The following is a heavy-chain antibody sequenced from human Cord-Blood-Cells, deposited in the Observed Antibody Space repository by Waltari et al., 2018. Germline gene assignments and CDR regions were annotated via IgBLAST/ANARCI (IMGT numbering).Heavy chain of an antibody. Sequence: QVQLQESGPGLVKPSETLSLTCTVSGGSISSYYWSWIRQAPGKGLEGFGYIYYSGSTNYNPSLKSRVTISVDTSKNQFSLKLSAGTAADTAVYYCARGDVGYSYGYVDYWGQGTLVTVSS. CDR3: ARGDVGYSYGYVDY. V-gene: IGHV4-59*01. CDR1: GGSISSYY. D-gene: IGHD5-18*01. CDR2: IYYSGST. J-gene: IGHJ4*02.